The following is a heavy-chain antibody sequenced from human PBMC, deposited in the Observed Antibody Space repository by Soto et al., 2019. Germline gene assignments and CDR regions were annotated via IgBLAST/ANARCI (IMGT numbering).Heavy chain of an antibody. Sequence: SETLSLTCTVSGGSVSSSSYYWGWIRQPPGRGLEWIGTIYYTGSTSYSPSLKRRVTISVDTSKNQFSLRLTSVTTTDTAVYYCAGRRAGDYYFDYWGQGTLVTVSP. CDR2: IYYTGST. D-gene: IGHD1-26*01. CDR3: AGRRAGDYYFDY. CDR1: GGSVSSSSYY. V-gene: IGHV4-39*01. J-gene: IGHJ4*02.